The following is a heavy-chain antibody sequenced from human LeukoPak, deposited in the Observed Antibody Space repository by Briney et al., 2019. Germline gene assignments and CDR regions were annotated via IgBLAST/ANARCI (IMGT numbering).Heavy chain of an antibody. J-gene: IGHJ4*02. Sequence: SETLSLTCSVSGGSISSYYWSWIRQPPGKGLEWIGYIYYSGSTNYDPSLESRVTISVDTSKNQFSLKLSSVTAADTAVYYCARLFCSSTNCPLDYWGQGTLVTVSS. CDR2: IYYSGST. CDR1: GGSISSYY. V-gene: IGHV4-59*01. D-gene: IGHD2-2*01. CDR3: ARLFCSSTNCPLDY.